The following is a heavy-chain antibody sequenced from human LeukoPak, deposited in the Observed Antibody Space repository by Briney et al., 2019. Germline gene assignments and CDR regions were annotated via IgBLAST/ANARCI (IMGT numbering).Heavy chain of an antibody. V-gene: IGHV4-4*02. D-gene: IGHD6-13*01. CDR3: ARLIAAAGIWGYYFDY. CDR2: IYHSGST. CDR1: GGSISSSNW. J-gene: IGHJ4*02. Sequence: SETLSLTCAVSGGSISSSNWWSWVRQPPGKGLEWIGEIYHSGSTYYNPSLKSRVTISVDTSKNQFSLKLSSVTAADTAVYYCARLIAAAGIWGYYFDYWGQGTLVTVSS.